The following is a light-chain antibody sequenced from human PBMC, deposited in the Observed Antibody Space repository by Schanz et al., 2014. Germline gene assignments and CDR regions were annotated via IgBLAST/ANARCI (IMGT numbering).Light chain of an antibody. CDR2: EDT. Sequence: QSALTQPASVSGSPGQSITISCTGTSSDVGTYSFISWYQHHPGKAPKLMIYEDTKRPSGVSSRFSGSKSGNTASLTISRLQAEDEANYYCCSYAGSPWLFGGGTKLTVL. V-gene: IGLV2-23*01. CDR1: SSDVGTYSF. CDR3: CSYAGSPWL. J-gene: IGLJ3*02.